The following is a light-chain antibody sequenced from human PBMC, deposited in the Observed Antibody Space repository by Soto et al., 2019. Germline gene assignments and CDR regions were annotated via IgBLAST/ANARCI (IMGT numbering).Light chain of an antibody. Sequence: QSVLTQPPSVSAAPGQKVTVSCCGSSSDMGNYAVSWYQQLPGTAPKLLISGNNNRPSGVPDRFSGSKSGTSASLAITGLQAEDEANYYCQSYDSSLSSFVFGTGTKVTVL. CDR3: QSYDSSLSSFV. V-gene: IGLV1-40*01. CDR1: SSDMGNYA. CDR2: GNN. J-gene: IGLJ1*01.